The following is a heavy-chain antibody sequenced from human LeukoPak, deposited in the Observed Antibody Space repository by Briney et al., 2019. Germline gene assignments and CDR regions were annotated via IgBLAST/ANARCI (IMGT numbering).Heavy chain of an antibody. CDR1: GYTFTGYY. J-gene: IGHJ4*02. CDR3: ARDLEEQWLVPGY. CDR2: INPSSGGT. Sequence: GASVKVSCKASGYTFTGYYMHWVRQAPGQGLEWMGWINPSSGGTNYAQKFQGRVTMTRDTSISTAYMELSRLRSDDTAVYYCARDLEEQWLVPGYWGQGTLVTVSS. V-gene: IGHV1-2*02. D-gene: IGHD6-19*01.